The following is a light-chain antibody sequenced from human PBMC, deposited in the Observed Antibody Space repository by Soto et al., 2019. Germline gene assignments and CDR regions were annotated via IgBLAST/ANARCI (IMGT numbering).Light chain of an antibody. Sequence: DIQMTQSPSTLSASVGDRVTVTCRASQSIGDALAWYQQKPGKAPNLLISNASTLESGVPSRFSGSGSGTEFTLTISSLQPDDFTTYYCQQYYRYLTFGQGTKLEI. CDR3: QQYYRYLT. V-gene: IGKV1-5*03. CDR2: NAS. CDR1: QSIGDA. J-gene: IGKJ2*01.